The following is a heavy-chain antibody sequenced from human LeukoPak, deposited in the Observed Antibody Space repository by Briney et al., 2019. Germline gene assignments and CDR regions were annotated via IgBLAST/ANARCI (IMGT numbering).Heavy chain of an antibody. Sequence: SVKVSCKASGGTFSSYAISWVRQAPGQGLEWMGRIIPILGVANYAQKFQGRVTITADKSTSTAYMELSSLRSEDTAVYYCAREFDDYLRYWGQGTLVTVSS. CDR3: AREFDDYLRY. CDR1: GGTFSSYA. V-gene: IGHV1-69*04. J-gene: IGHJ4*02. D-gene: IGHD4-11*01. CDR2: IIPILGVA.